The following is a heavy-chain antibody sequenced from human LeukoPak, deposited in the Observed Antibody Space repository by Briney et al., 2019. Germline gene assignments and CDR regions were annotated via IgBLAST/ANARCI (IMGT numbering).Heavy chain of an antibody. J-gene: IGHJ5*02. Sequence: ASVKVSCKASGYTFTSYDINWVRQATGQGLEWMGWMNPNSGNTGYAQKFQGRVIMTRNTYISTAYMELSSLRSEDTAVYYCARERAAGGGQGDWFDPWGQGTLVTVSS. CDR2: MNPNSGNT. V-gene: IGHV1-8*01. CDR1: GYTFTSYD. D-gene: IGHD6-25*01. CDR3: ARERAAGGGQGDWFDP.